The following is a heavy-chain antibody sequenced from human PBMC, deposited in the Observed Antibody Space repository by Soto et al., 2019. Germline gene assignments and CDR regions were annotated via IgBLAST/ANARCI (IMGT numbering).Heavy chain of an antibody. J-gene: IGHJ5*02. CDR1: GFNFSTYG. V-gene: IGHV3-21*02. CDR2: ISSKGSYI. CDR3: GRDRSHYAGVGKIDP. D-gene: IGHD3-10*01. Sequence: DVQLVESGGGLVKPGGSLRLSCAASGFNFSTYGMNWVRQAPGKGLEWVSSISSKGSYIYYTPSVKGRFTISRDNAKNSVYLQMTSLRAEDTAVYYCGRDRSHYAGVGKIDPWGQGTLVAVSS.